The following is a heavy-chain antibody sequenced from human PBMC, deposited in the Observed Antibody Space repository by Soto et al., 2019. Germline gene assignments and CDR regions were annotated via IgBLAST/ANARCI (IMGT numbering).Heavy chain of an antibody. D-gene: IGHD6-13*01. Sequence: GGSLRLSCAASGFTVSSNYMSWVRQAPGKGLEWVSAISGSGGSTYYAGSAKGRFTISRDNSKNTLYLQMNSLRAEDTAVYYCAKDLVRQQLLVFDYWGQGTLVTVSS. V-gene: IGHV3-23*01. J-gene: IGHJ4*02. CDR3: AKDLVRQQLLVFDY. CDR1: GFTVSSNY. CDR2: ISGSGGST.